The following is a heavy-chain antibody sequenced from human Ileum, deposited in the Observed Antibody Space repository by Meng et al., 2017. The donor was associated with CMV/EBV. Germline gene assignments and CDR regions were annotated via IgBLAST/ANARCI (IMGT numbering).Heavy chain of an antibody. CDR3: ASGFVGAGPLDAFDI. Sequence: ASVKVSCKASGYTFTGYYMHWVRQAPGQGLEWMGWINPNSGGTNYAQKVQGRVTMTRDTSISTVYMELSRLRSDDTAVYYCASGFVGAGPLDAFDIWGQGTMVTVSS. J-gene: IGHJ3*02. D-gene: IGHD1-26*01. CDR1: GYTFTGYY. V-gene: IGHV1-2*02. CDR2: INPNSGGT.